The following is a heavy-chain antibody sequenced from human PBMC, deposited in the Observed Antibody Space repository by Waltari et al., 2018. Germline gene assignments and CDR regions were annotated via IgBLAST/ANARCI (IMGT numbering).Heavy chain of an antibody. CDR1: DYSISDGYS. V-gene: IGHV4-38-2*01. CDR3: ARSTVIDSYFDS. Sequence: QVQLQESRPGVVKPSETLSLTCGVSDYSISDGYSWGWVRQHPGKGLEGIGAVSAGGSPHYIPSLKNRRTISVDTTKNQFSRRLSSVTAADTAVYYCARSTVIDSYFDSWGQGTLVTVSS. CDR2: VSAGGSP. D-gene: IGHD3-22*01. J-gene: IGHJ4*02.